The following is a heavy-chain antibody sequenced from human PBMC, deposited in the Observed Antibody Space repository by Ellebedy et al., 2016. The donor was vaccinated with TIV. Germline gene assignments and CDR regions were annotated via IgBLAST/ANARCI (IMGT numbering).Heavy chain of an antibody. J-gene: IGHJ2*01. Sequence: MPSETLSPTCAAPGGSISSGGYSWTWIRQPPAKGLEWIGCIYQSGSTDYNPSLKGRVTISVDRSKNQFPLKLTSVAAADTAMYYCARGKDGDSQYWFFDLWGRGTLATVSS. D-gene: IGHD4-17*01. CDR2: IYQSGST. CDR1: GGSISSGGYS. CDR3: ARGKDGDSQYWFFDL. V-gene: IGHV4-30-2*01.